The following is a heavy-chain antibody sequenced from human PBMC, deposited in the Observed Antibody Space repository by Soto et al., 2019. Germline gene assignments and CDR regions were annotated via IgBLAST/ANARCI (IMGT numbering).Heavy chain of an antibody. Sequence: APVKVSCKASGYTFTGYLVHWVRQAPGKGLEGMGWINPNSGGTNYAQKFQGWVTMTRDTSISTAYMELSRLRADDTAVYFCARGRGLRYCDWVTWFDPWGQGTLVTVSS. CDR2: INPNSGGT. CDR1: GYTFTGYL. J-gene: IGHJ5*02. CDR3: ARGRGLRYCDWVTWFDP. D-gene: IGHD3-9*01. V-gene: IGHV1-2*04.